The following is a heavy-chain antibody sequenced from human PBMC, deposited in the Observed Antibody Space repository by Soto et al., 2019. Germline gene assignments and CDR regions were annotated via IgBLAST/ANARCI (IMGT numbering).Heavy chain of an antibody. V-gene: IGHV5-10-1*01. CDR2: IDPSDSYT. Sequence: KVSRKGSGYSFTNYWISWMRQKPGKGLEWMGRIDPSDSYTNYSPSFQGHVTISADKSISTAYLQWSSLKASDTAMYYCATEGRITRPEYVMDFWGQGTTVTVSS. J-gene: IGHJ6*02. CDR3: ATEGRITRPEYVMDF. D-gene: IGHD3-16*01. CDR1: GYSFTNYW.